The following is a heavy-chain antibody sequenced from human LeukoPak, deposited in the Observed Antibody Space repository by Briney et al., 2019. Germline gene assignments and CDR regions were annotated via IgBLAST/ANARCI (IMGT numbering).Heavy chain of an antibody. CDR2: IKNRGDTI. V-gene: IGHV3-48*03. D-gene: IGHD2/OR15-2a*01. CDR1: GFSLSNHE. J-gene: IGHJ6*02. CDR3: VRMARPKYCIVNGMDV. Sequence: PGGSLRLSCAASGFSLSNHEMNWVRQAPGKGLEWVSYIKNRGDTIYYADSVKGRFTISRDNAKNSLSLQMDSLRAEDTAVYYCVRMARPKYCIVNGMDVWGQGTTVIVSS.